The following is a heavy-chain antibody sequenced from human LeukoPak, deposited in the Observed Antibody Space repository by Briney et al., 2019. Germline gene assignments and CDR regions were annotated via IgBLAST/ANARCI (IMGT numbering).Heavy chain of an antibody. CDR1: GYTFTDYG. CDR3: ARAGAAVTTHFDY. Sequence: ASVKVSCKASGYTFTDYGSSWVRQAPGQWLEWMGRISAFNGNTNYAQKLQGRVTMTTDTSTSTAYMELRGLRSDDTAVYYCARAGAAVTTHFDYWGQGTLVTVSS. CDR2: ISAFNGNT. D-gene: IGHD4-17*01. V-gene: IGHV1-18*01. J-gene: IGHJ4*02.